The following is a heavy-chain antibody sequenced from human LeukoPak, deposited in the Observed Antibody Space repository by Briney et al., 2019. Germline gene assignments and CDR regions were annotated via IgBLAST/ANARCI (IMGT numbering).Heavy chain of an antibody. CDR3: ARGDLKSDWFDP. Sequence: SQTLSLTCTVSGGSISSGSYYWNWIRPPAGKGLEWIRRFYNSGRTNFNPSIKSRVTISADTPKNQFSLKVRSVAAADTAVYYCARGDLKSDWFDPWGQGTLVTVSS. D-gene: IGHD3-3*01. V-gene: IGHV4-61*02. J-gene: IGHJ5*02. CDR2: FYNSGRT. CDR1: GGSISSGSYY.